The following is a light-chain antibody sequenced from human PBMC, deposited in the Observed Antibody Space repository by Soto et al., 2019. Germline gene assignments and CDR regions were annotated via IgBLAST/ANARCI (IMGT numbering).Light chain of an antibody. CDR1: QSISTW. V-gene: IGKV1-5*01. CDR2: DAS. J-gene: IGKJ3*01. CDR3: QQSNSYFT. Sequence: DIQMTQSPSTLYASVGDRVTITCRASQSISTWLAWYQQKPGKAPKLLIYDASSLESGVPSRFSGSGSGTEFTLTISSLQPDDFATYYCQQSNSYFTFGPGTKVDIK.